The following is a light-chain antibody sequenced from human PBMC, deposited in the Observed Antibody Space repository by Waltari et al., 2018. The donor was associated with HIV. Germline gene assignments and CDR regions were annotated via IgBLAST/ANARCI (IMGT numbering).Light chain of an antibody. Sequence: SYELTQPPSVSVSPGQTARITCSGDALPDKFVYWYQQKSGQAPVLVSFDESNRPSGIPERFSGSMSVTVFTLTITGAQVEDEADDYCYSSDRNGYVWVFGGGTKLTVL. CDR3: YSSDRNGYVWV. V-gene: IGLV3-10*01. CDR2: DES. CDR1: ALPDKF. J-gene: IGLJ3*02.